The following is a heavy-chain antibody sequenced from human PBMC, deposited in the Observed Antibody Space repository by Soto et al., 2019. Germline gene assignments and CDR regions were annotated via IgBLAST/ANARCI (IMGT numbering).Heavy chain of an antibody. J-gene: IGHJ4*02. D-gene: IGHD6-6*01. V-gene: IGHV4-34*01. CDR2: INHFGSS. Sequence: KTSETLSLTCDVDGGSFSGYYWSWIRQPPGKGLEWIGEINHFGSSNYNPPLKSRITISVDTSKTQFSLKLSSVTAADTAVYYCARGSYSSSSHIDYWGQGTLVTVSS. CDR1: GGSFSGYY. CDR3: ARGSYSSSSHIDY.